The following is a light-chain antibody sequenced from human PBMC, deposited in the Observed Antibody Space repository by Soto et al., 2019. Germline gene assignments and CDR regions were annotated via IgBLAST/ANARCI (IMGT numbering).Light chain of an antibody. CDR3: QQYGNSPDT. V-gene: IGKV3-20*01. Sequence: EIVLTQSPGTLSLSPGERATLSCRASQSVSSNYLAWYQQKPRQAPRLLIYGASSRATGIPDRFIGSGSGTDFTLTISRLEPEDFAVYYCQQYGNSPDTFGQGTKVDIK. CDR1: QSVSSNY. CDR2: GAS. J-gene: IGKJ1*01.